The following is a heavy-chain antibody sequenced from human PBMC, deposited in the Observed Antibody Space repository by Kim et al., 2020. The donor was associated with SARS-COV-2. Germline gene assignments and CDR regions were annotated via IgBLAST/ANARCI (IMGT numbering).Heavy chain of an antibody. Sequence: TTDYAAPVKGRVNISRDDSKNTLYLQMNSLKTEDTAVYYCTTPPNWKNDYWGQGTLVTVSS. D-gene: IGHD1-20*01. CDR3: TTPPNWKNDY. CDR2: TT. V-gene: IGHV3-15*01. J-gene: IGHJ4*02.